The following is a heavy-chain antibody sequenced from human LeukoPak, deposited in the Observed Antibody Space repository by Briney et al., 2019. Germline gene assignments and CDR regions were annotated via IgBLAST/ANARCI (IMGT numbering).Heavy chain of an antibody. CDR3: ARAMVRGLSNPFDY. V-gene: IGHV1-46*01. CDR2: INPSGGST. Sequence: ASVKVSCKASGYTFTNYYMHWVRQAPGQGLEWMGMINPSGGSTTYAQKFQGRVTTTRDTSTSTVYMELSSLRSEDTAVYYCARAMVRGLSNPFDYWGQGTLVTVSS. J-gene: IGHJ4*02. CDR1: GYTFTNYY. D-gene: IGHD3-10*01.